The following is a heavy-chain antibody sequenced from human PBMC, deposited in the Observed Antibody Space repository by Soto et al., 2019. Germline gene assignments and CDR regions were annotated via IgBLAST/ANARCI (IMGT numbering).Heavy chain of an antibody. Sequence: SETLSLTCAVSGYSISSGYYWGWIRQPPGKGLEWIGNIYHSGSTNYNPSLKSRVTMSVDTSNNQFSLKLTSVTAADTAVYYCARGGGYDSFDFWGQGIQVT. CDR1: GYSISSGYY. D-gene: IGHD3-3*01. V-gene: IGHV4-38-2*01. J-gene: IGHJ4*02. CDR3: ARGGGYDSFDF. CDR2: IYHSGST.